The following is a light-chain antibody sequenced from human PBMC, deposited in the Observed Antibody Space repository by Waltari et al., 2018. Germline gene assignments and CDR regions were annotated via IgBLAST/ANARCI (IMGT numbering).Light chain of an antibody. Sequence: QTVVTQEPSLSVSPGGTVTLTCALSSGSVSTTSYATWYRQTPGQAPRPLLYKANTRSSGVPDRFSGSIVGNKVALTITGAQAEDESDYYCSLYMGSGVGVFGGGTKLTVL. CDR2: KAN. J-gene: IGLJ3*02. CDR3: SLYMGSGVGV. CDR1: SGSVSTTSY. V-gene: IGLV8-61*01.